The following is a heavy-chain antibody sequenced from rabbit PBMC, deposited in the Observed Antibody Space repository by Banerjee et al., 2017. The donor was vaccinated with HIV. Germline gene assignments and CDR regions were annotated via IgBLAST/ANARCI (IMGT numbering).Heavy chain of an antibody. V-gene: IGHV1S45*01. Sequence: QEQLEESGGDLVKPEGSLTLTCTASGFSFSNKYVMCWVRQAPGKGLEWIACIDPGSRGTTYYASWAKGRFTISKTSSTTVTLQMTSLTAADTATYFCARDLAGVIGWNFNLWGPGTLVTV. CDR3: ARDLAGVIGWNFNL. CDR1: GFSFSNKYV. D-gene: IGHD4-1*01. J-gene: IGHJ4*01. CDR2: IDPGSRGTT.